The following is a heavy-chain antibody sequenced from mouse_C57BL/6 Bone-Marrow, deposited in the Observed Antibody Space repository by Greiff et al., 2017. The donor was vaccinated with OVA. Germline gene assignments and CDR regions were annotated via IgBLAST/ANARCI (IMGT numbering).Heavy chain of an antibody. Sequence: QVQLQQSGPELVKPGASVKISCKASGYAFSSSWMNWVKQRPGKGLEWIGRLYPGDGDTKYNGKFKGKATLTADKSSSTAYMQLSSLTSEDSAVYFCARSWGNYEFAYWGQGTLVTVSA. CDR3: ARSWGNYEFAY. V-gene: IGHV1-82*01. J-gene: IGHJ3*01. D-gene: IGHD2-1*01. CDR1: GYAFSSSW. CDR2: LYPGDGDT.